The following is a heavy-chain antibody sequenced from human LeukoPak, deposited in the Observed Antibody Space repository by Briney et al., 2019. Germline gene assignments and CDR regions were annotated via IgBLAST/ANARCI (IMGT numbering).Heavy chain of an antibody. V-gene: IGHV6-1*01. CDR2: TYYRSKWYY. Sequence: SQTLSLTCAISGDSVSSNTAAWNWVRQSPSRGLEWLGRTYYRSKWYYDYATSVSSRMAINPDTSKNLFSPQLNSVTPEDTAVYYCARDPGYYYAMDVWGQGTTVTVSS. CDR3: ARDPGYYYAMDV. J-gene: IGHJ6*02. D-gene: IGHD2-15*01. CDR1: GDSVSSNTAA.